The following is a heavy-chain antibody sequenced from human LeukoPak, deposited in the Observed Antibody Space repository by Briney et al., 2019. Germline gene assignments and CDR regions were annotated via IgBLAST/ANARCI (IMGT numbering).Heavy chain of an antibody. V-gene: IGHV3-48*01. J-gene: IGHJ5*02. CDR1: GFTFSSYS. CDR3: ARDAASGNNWFDP. Sequence: GGSLRLSCAASGFTFSSYSLNWVRQAPGKGLEWVSYISPSSSSMYYADSVKGRFTISRDNARNSLYLQMNSLSTEDTALYYCARDAASGNNWFDPWGQGTLVTVSS. D-gene: IGHD3-3*01. CDR2: ISPSSSSM.